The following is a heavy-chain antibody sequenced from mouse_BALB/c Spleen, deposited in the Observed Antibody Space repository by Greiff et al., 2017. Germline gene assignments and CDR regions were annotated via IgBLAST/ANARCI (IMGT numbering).Heavy chain of an antibody. V-gene: IGHV14-4*02. Sequence: VQLQQSGAELVRSGASVKLSCTASGFNIKDYYMHWVKQRPEQGLEWIGWIDPENGDTEYAPKFQGKATMTADTSSNTAYLQLSSLTSEDTAVYYCNAYDYERYWYAMDYWGQGTSVTVSS. CDR1: GFNIKDYY. D-gene: IGHD2-4*01. CDR2: IDPENGDT. CDR3: NAYDYERYWYAMDY. J-gene: IGHJ4*01.